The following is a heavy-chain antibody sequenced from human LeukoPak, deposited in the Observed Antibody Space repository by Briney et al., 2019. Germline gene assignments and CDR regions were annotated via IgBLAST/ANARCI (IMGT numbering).Heavy chain of an antibody. CDR1: GFTFSDYY. CDR2: ISSRGSTI. V-gene: IGHV3-11*04. Sequence: GGSLRLSCAASGFTFSDYYMSWIRQAPGKGLEWVSYISSRGSTIYYADSVKGRFTISRDNAKSSLYLQVNSLRAEDTAVYYCARDSNVDTTMDFAHWGQGTLVTVSS. D-gene: IGHD5-18*01. CDR3: ARDSNVDTTMDFAH. J-gene: IGHJ4*02.